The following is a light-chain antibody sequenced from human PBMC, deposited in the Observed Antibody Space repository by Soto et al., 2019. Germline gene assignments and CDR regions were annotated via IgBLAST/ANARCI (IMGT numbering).Light chain of an antibody. V-gene: IGKV3-15*01. Sequence: EMVMTQSPATLSVSLGERATLSCRASQSISSNLAWYQQKPGQAPRLLIYGASTRATGIPDRFSGSGSGTDFTLTISSLEPEDFAVYYCQQYVSSPWAFGQGTKVDIK. CDR3: QQYVSSPWA. J-gene: IGKJ1*01. CDR1: QSISSN. CDR2: GAS.